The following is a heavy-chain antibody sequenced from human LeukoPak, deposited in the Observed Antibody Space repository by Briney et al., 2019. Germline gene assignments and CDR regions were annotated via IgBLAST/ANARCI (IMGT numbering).Heavy chain of an antibody. J-gene: IGHJ4*02. CDR2: IYPNNGAT. V-gene: IGHV1-2*02. Sequence: ASVTVSCKASGYTFSGNGWYLYWLRQAPGQGLECMGWIYPNNGATAYAQKFQGGVAMTRDTSITTAYMELSRLRPDDTAVYYCARDGPAQMVDFDYWGQGTLVTVSS. CDR3: ARDGPAQMVDFDY. D-gene: IGHD3-10*01. CDR1: GYTFSGNGWY.